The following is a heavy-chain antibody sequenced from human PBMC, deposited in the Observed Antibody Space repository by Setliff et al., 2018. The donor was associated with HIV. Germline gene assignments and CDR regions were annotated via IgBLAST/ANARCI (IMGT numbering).Heavy chain of an antibody. CDR1: GGFPTNYY. J-gene: IGHJ6*02. CDR3: ARVPSCADSWCYMYYYYYYGMDV. CDR2: IVDSGAT. V-gene: IGHV4-34*12. Sequence: PSETLVPTRAPDGGFPTNYYWTWIRKSPGKGLEWIGEIVDSGATTYNPSLKSRVTILLDTSKKQFSLKLNSVTAADAAVYYCARVPSCADSWCYMYYYYYYGMDVWGQGTTVTVSS. D-gene: IGHD2-8*02.